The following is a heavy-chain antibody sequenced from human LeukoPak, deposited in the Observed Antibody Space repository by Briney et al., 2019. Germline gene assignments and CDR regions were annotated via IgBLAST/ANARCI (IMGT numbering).Heavy chain of an antibody. D-gene: IGHD4-17*01. CDR1: GGSISSYY. CDR3: ARERRLAEYFQH. CDR2: IYYSGST. Sequence: SETLSLTCTVSGGSISSYYWGWIRQPPGKGLEWIGSIYYSGSTYYNPSLKSRVTISVDTSKNQFSLKVSSVTAADTAVYYCARERRLAEYFQHWGQGTLVIVSS. V-gene: IGHV4-39*07. J-gene: IGHJ1*01.